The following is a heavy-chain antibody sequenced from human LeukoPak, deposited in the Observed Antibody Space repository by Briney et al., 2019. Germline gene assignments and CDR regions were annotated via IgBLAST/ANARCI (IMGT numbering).Heavy chain of an antibody. CDR2: INQSGST. D-gene: IGHD3-22*01. J-gene: IGHJ3*02. CDR3: AKDSGSAFDI. Sequence: SETLSLTCAVYGGSFSGDYWSWIRQPPGKGLEWIGEINQSGSTNYNPSLKSRVTISVDTSKNHFSLKLSSVTAADTAVYFCAKDSGSAFDIWGQGTMVIVSS. CDR1: GGSFSGDY. V-gene: IGHV4-34*01.